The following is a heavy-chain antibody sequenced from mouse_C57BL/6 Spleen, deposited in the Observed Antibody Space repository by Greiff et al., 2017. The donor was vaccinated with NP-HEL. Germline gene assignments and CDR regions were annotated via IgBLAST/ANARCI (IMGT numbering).Heavy chain of an antibody. J-gene: IGHJ4*01. Sequence: QVQLQQPGAELVKPGASVKLSCKASGYTFTSYWMHWVKQRPGQGLEWIGMIHPNRGSTNYNEKFKSQATLTVDKSSSTAYMQLSSLTSEDSAVYYCGRDYDYARDYWGQGTAVTGSS. CDR3: GRDYDYARDY. CDR1: GYTFTSYW. D-gene: IGHD1-1*01. V-gene: IGHV1-64*01. CDR2: IHPNRGST.